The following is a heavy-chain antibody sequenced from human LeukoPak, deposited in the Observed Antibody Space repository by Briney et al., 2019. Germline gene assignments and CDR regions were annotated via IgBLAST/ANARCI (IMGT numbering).Heavy chain of an antibody. D-gene: IGHD5-18*01. J-gene: IGHJ4*02. CDR1: GFTFSSHG. CDR2: IRYDGSNK. Sequence: HPGGSLRLSCAASGFTFSSHGMNWVRQAPGKGLEWVAFIRYDGSNKYYADSVKGRFTISRDNSKNTLYLQMNSLRAEDTAVYYCAKDQPRGYSYGYLDYWGQGTLVTVSS. CDR3: AKDQPRGYSYGYLDY. V-gene: IGHV3-30*02.